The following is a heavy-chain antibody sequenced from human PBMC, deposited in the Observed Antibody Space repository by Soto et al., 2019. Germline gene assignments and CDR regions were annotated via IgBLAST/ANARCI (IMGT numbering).Heavy chain of an antibody. CDR3: ARAPLSSPSAGSSVY. V-gene: IGHV1-18*04. J-gene: IGHJ4*02. Sequence: ASVKVSCKASGYTFTSYGINWVRQAPGQGLEWMGWISPNNGNTNYAQKYQGRVTMTTDTSTSTAYLELRSLTSDDTAVYYCARAPLSSPSAGSSVYWRQGTLVTVSS. D-gene: IGHD6-6*01. CDR2: ISPNNGNT. CDR1: GYTFTSYG.